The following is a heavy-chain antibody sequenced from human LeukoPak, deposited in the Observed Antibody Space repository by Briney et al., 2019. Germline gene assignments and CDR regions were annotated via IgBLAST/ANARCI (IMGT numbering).Heavy chain of an antibody. CDR3: ASTSPKYYYESSGYSSLFDN. J-gene: IGHJ4*02. D-gene: IGHD3-22*01. V-gene: IGHV4-39*07. CDR1: AGSISSDSYY. Sequence: SETLSLTCTVSAGSISSDSYYWGWIRQPPGKGLEWIGTIYYSGNTYYDPSLKSRLTISVDTSKNQFSLKLRSVTAADTALYYCASTSPKYYYESSGYSSLFDNWGQGTLVTVSS. CDR2: IYYSGNT.